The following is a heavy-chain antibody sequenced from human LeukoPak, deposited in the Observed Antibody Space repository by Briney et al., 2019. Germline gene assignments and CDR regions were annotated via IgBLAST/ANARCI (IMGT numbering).Heavy chain of an antibody. CDR2: INHSGST. CDR1: GGSFSGYY. Sequence: SETLSLTCAVYGGSFSGYYWSWIRQPPGKGLEWIGEINHSGSTNYNPSLKSRVTISVDTSKNQFSLKLSSVTAADTAVYYCARPGYSGYDVDYWGQGTLVTVSS. V-gene: IGHV4-34*01. CDR3: ARPGYSGYDVDY. J-gene: IGHJ4*02. D-gene: IGHD5-12*01.